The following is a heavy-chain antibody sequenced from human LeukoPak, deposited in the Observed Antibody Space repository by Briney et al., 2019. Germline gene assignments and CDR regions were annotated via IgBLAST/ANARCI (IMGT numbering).Heavy chain of an antibody. D-gene: IGHD3-3*01. CDR2: INHSGST. J-gene: IGHJ3*02. Sequence: SETLSLTCAVYGGSFSGYYWSWIRQPPGKGPEWIGEINHSGSTNYNPPLKSRVTISVDTSKNQFSLKLSSVTAADTAVYYCARGRRVSYYDFWSGYYGAFDIWGQGTMVTVSS. CDR3: ARGRRVSYYDFWSGYYGAFDI. V-gene: IGHV4-34*01. CDR1: GGSFSGYY.